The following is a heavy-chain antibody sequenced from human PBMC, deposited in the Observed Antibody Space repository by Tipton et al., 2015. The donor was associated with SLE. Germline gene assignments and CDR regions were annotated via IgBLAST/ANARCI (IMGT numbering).Heavy chain of an antibody. V-gene: IGHV4-59*11. CDR3: ARGSVVADDF. CDR1: GVSIRRHY. D-gene: IGHD2-15*01. CDR2: IHYNRDT. J-gene: IGHJ4*02. Sequence: TLSLTCTVSGVSIRRHYWSWIRLSPGKGLEWIGYIHYNRDTNYHPSLKSRVTISVDTSKNQLSPKLTSVTAADTAVYYCARGSVVADDFWGQGTLVTVSS.